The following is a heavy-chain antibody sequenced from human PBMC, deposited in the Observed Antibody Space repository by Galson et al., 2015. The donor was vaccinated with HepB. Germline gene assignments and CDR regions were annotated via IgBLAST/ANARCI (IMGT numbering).Heavy chain of an antibody. Sequence: SVKVSCKASGATFNTYTFIWVRQAPGQGLEWMGRIIPLLGTPNYAQKFQDRVTITADRSTRTVYMELRSLRSEDTALYYCATVNRYDAFDIWGQGTMVTVSS. V-gene: IGHV1-69*08. CDR1: GATFNTYT. D-gene: IGHD3-16*02. CDR3: ATVNRYDAFDI. CDR2: IIPLLGTP. J-gene: IGHJ3*02.